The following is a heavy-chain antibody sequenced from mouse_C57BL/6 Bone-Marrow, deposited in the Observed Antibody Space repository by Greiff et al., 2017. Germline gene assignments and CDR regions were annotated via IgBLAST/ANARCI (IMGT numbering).Heavy chain of an antibody. J-gene: IGHJ2*01. D-gene: IGHD1-1*01. V-gene: IGHV1-84*01. CDR2: IYTGSGNT. Sequence: QVQLQQSGPELVKPGASVKISCKASGYTFTDYYINWVKQRPGQGLEWIGWIYTGSGNTKYNEKFKGKATLTVDSSSSTAYMQLSSLTSEDSAVYFCARQITTVVGGYFDSWGQGTTLTVSS. CDR1: GYTFTDYY. CDR3: ARQITTVVGGYFDS.